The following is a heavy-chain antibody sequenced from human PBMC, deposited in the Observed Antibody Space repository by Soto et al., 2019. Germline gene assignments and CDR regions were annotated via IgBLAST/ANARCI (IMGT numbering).Heavy chain of an antibody. Sequence: SETLSLTCTVSGGSISSGDYYWSWIRQPPGKGLEWIGYIYYSGSTYYNPSLKSRVTISVDTSKNQFSLKLSSVTAADTAVYYCARDVGYGDFEYWGQVNFVPVSS. CDR3: ARDVGYGDFEY. J-gene: IGHJ4*02. CDR1: GGSISSGDYY. CDR2: IYYSGST. D-gene: IGHD4-17*01. V-gene: IGHV4-30-4*01.